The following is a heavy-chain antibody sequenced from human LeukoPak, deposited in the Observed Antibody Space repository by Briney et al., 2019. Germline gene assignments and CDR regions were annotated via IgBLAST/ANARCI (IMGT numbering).Heavy chain of an antibody. CDR3: ARANLLYCSSSTCLFDY. V-gene: IGHV1-2*02. CDR2: INPNDGDT. CDR1: GYTFTDYY. D-gene: IGHD2-2*01. J-gene: IGHJ4*02. Sequence: GASAKASCKASGYTFTDYYMHWVRQAPGQGFEWMGWINPNDGDTNYAQKFQGRVTMTRDTSISTAHMEVSRLRSDDTAVYYCARANLLYCSSSTCLFDYWGQGTLVTVSS.